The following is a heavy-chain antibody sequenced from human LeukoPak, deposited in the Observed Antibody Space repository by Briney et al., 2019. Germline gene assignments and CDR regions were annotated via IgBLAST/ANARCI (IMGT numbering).Heavy chain of an antibody. Sequence: SETLSLTCTVSGGSISSYYWSWIRQPPGKGLEWIGYIYYSGSTNYNPSLLSRVTISVDASQNQFSLRLSSVTAADTAVYYCATAYSNYVYFDSWGQGTLVTVSS. CDR1: GGSISSYY. D-gene: IGHD4-11*01. J-gene: IGHJ4*02. CDR3: ATAYSNYVYFDS. V-gene: IGHV4-59*01. CDR2: IYYSGST.